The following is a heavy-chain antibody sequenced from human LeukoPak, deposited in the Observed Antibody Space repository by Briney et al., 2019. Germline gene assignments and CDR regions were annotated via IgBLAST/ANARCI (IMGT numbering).Heavy chain of an antibody. CDR3: ARSGSYPTYWYFDL. Sequence: PGGSLRLSCAASGFTVSSNYMSWVRQAPGKGLEWVSVIYSGGSTYYADSVKGRFTISRDNSKSTLYLQTNSLRAEDTAVYYCARSGSYPTYWYFDLWGRGTLVTVSS. V-gene: IGHV3-53*01. D-gene: IGHD1-26*01. CDR2: IYSGGST. CDR1: GFTVSSNY. J-gene: IGHJ2*01.